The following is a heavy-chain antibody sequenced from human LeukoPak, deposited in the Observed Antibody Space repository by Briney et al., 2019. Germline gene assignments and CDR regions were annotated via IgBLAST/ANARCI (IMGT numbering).Heavy chain of an antibody. J-gene: IGHJ6*03. CDR1: GFTFSSYV. CDR2: IRYDESDK. D-gene: IGHD1-26*01. CDR3: AKEGGSQNYYYYYMDV. Sequence: GGSLRLSCAASGFTFSSYVMYWVRQAPGKGLEWVAFIRYDESDKYYADSVRGRFTISRDNSKTTLYLQMNSLRAEDTAVYYCAKEGGSQNYYYYYMDVWGKGTTVTVSS. V-gene: IGHV3-30*02.